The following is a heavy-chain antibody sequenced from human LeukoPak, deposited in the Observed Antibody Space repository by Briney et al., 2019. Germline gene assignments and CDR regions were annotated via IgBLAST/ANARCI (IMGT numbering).Heavy chain of an antibody. Sequence: PGGSLKLSCAASGFTFSGSAMHWVRQASGKGLKWVGRIRNKANSYATAYAASVKGRFTISRDDSKNTAYLQMNSLKTEDTAVYYCARQITGTPAPYYYYMDVWGKGTTVTVSS. J-gene: IGHJ6*03. CDR3: ARQITGTPAPYYYYMDV. CDR1: GFTFSGSA. D-gene: IGHD1-20*01. CDR2: IRNKANSYAT. V-gene: IGHV3-73*01.